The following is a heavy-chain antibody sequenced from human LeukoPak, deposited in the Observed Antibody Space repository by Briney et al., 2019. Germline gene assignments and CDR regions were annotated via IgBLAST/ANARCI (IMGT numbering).Heavy chain of an antibody. CDR2: INPSGGST. V-gene: IGHV1-46*01. D-gene: IGHD3-10*01. CDR3: ARELYYYGSGDLSPFFQH. CDR1: GYTFTSYY. J-gene: IGHJ1*01. Sequence: ASVKVSCKASGYTFTSYYMHWVRQAPGQGLEWMGKINPSGGSTSYAQKFQGRVTMTRDTSTSTVYMELSSLRSEDTAVYYCARELYYYGSGDLSPFFQHWGQGTLVTVSS.